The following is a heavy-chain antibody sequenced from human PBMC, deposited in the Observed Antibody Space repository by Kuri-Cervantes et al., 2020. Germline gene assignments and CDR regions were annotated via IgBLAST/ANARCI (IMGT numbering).Heavy chain of an antibody. D-gene: IGHD6-19*01. CDR2: ISHSGST. CDR3: ARGKGYRRYSSGQNDY. CDR1: GYSISNGYH. V-gene: IGHV4-38-2*01. Sequence: SETLSLTCAVFGYSISNGYHWGWIRQPPGKGLEWIASISHSGSTLYNPSLKSRLTISVDTSKNQFSLKLSSVTAADTAVYYCARGKGYRRYSSGQNDYWGQGTLVTVSS. J-gene: IGHJ4*02.